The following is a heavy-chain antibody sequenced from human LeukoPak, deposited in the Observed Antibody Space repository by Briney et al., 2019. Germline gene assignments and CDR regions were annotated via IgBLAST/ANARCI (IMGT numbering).Heavy chain of an antibody. CDR3: ARLPRITMIVVVTSRGGNYFDY. D-gene: IGHD3-22*01. CDR2: IYYSGST. J-gene: IGHJ4*02. V-gene: IGHV4-34*01. Sequence: SETLSLTCAVYGGSFSGYYWSWIRQPPGKGLEWIGSIYYSGSTYYNPSLKSRVTISVDTSKNQFSLKLSSVTAADTAVYYCARLPRITMIVVVTSRGGNYFDYWGQGTLVTVSS. CDR1: GGSFSGYY.